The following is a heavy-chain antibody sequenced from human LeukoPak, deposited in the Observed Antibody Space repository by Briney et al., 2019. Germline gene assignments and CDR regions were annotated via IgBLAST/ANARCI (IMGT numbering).Heavy chain of an antibody. CDR2: ISWNSGSI. CDR3: AKDSSSSWYGGGFAY. CDR1: GFTFDDYA. Sequence: GGSLRLSCAASGFTFDDYAMHWVRQAPGKGLEWVSGISWNSGSIGYADSVKGRFTISRDNAKNSLYLQMNSLRAEDTALYYCAKDSSSSWYGGGFAYRGQGTLVTVSS. V-gene: IGHV3-9*01. D-gene: IGHD6-13*01. J-gene: IGHJ4*02.